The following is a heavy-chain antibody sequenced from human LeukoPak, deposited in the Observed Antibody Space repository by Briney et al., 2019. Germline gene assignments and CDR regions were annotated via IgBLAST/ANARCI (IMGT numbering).Heavy chain of an antibody. Sequence: SETLSLTCTVSGGSISSGGYYWGWIRQPPGKGLEWIGSIYYSGNTYDSPSLKSRVTTSVDTSKNQFSLKLSSVTAADTAMYYCARTVAGKLVFDDWGQGALVTVSS. J-gene: IGHJ4*02. CDR1: GGSISSGGYY. D-gene: IGHD6-19*01. V-gene: IGHV4-39*07. CDR3: ARTVAGKLVFDD. CDR2: IYYSGNT.